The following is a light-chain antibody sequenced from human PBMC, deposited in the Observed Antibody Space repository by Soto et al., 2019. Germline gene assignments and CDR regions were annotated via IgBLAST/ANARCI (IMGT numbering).Light chain of an antibody. V-gene: IGKV3-20*01. Sequence: EIVLTQSPGTLSLSSGERVTLXXRASQSLSSGYLAWYQQKFGQAPRXLIYDASRRATGIPERFSGSGSGTDFTLTINRLEPEDFAVYYCQQYGSSPTFGLGTKVDIK. CDR3: QQYGSSPT. J-gene: IGKJ1*01. CDR1: QSLSSGY. CDR2: DAS.